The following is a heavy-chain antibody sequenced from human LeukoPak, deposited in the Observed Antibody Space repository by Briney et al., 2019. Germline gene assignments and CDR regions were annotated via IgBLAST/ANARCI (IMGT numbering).Heavy chain of an antibody. Sequence: ASVKVSCRASGYTFTSYDINWVRQATGQGLEWMGWMNPDSANTGYAQKFQGRVTMTRDTSITTAYMELTSLRSEDTAVYYCARSGFSNTFPLDYWGQGTLVTVSS. J-gene: IGHJ4*02. CDR3: ARSGFSNTFPLDY. D-gene: IGHD2/OR15-2a*01. CDR1: GYTFTSYD. V-gene: IGHV1-8*01. CDR2: MNPDSANT.